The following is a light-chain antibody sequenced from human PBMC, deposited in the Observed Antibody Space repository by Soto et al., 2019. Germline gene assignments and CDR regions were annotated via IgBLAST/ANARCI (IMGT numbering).Light chain of an antibody. Sequence: QSVLTQPPSVSGGPGQRVTISCTGRSSNIGAGYDVHWYLQLPGTAPKLLIYGNTNRPSGVPDRFSGSKSGSSASLAITGLQAEDEADYYCQSHDSSLHASVFGTGTKLTVL. J-gene: IGLJ1*01. V-gene: IGLV1-40*01. CDR3: QSHDSSLHASV. CDR1: SSNIGAGYD. CDR2: GNT.